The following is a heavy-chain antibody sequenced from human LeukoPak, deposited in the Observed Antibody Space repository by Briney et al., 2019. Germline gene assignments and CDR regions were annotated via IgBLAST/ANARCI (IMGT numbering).Heavy chain of an antibody. V-gene: IGHV3-7*01. J-gene: IGHJ4*02. CDR2: IKQDGSEK. CDR1: GFTFSSYW. D-gene: IGHD3-22*01. Sequence: PGGALRLSCAASGFTFSSYWMSWVRQAPGKGLEWMANIKQDGSEKYYVDSVKGRFTISRDNAKNSLYLQMNSLRAEDTAVYYCAREDYYDSSGYYAHYFDYWGQGTLVTVSS. CDR3: AREDYYDSSGYYAHYFDY.